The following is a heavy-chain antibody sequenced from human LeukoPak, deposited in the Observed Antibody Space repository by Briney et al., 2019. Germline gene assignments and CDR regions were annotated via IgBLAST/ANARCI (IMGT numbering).Heavy chain of an antibody. CDR1: GFTFDDYG. CDR2: ISWNSGNI. Sequence: GWSLRLSCAASGFTFDDYGMHWVRQPPGKGLEWVSGISWNSGNIGYADSVKGRFTISRDNAKNSLYLQMDILRPEDTAFYYCAKVDGYNSGWYDSWGQGTLVTVSS. CDR3: AKVDGYNSGWYDS. J-gene: IGHJ5*01. V-gene: IGHV3-9*01. D-gene: IGHD6-19*01.